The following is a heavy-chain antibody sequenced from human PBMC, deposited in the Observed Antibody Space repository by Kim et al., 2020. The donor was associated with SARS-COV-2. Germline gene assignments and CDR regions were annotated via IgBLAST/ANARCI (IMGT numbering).Heavy chain of an antibody. V-gene: IGHV3-11*03. CDR2: ISSSSSYT. D-gene: IGHD4-17*01. CDR3: ARPNYGDYGGAFDI. Sequence: GGSLRLSCAASGFTFSDYYMSWIRQAPGKGLEWVSYISSSSSYTNYADSVKGRFTISRDNAKNSLYLQMNSLRAEDMAVYYCARPNYGDYGGAFDIWGQGTMVTVSS. CDR1: GFTFSDYY. J-gene: IGHJ3*02.